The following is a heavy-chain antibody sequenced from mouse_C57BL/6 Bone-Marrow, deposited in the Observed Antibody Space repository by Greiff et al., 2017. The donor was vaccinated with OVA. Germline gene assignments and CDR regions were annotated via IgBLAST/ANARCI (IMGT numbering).Heavy chain of an antibody. CDR3: ASLRGFAY. D-gene: IGHD3-1*01. V-gene: IGHV7-3*01. CDR1: GFTFTDYY. CDR2: ISNKANGYTS. Sequence: EVKLVESGGGLVQPGGSLSLSCAASGFTFTDYYMSWVRQPPGKALEWLGFISNKANGYTSEYSASVKGRFTIYRANSQSILYLQMNALRAEDSATYYCASLRGFAYWGQGTLVTVSA. J-gene: IGHJ3*01.